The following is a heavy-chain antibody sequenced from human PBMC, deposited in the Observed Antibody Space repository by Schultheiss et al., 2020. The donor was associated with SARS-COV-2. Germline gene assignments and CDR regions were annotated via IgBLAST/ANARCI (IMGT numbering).Heavy chain of an antibody. CDR3: ARDGTAMAFEY. D-gene: IGHD5-18*01. CDR1: GYTFTSYG. CDR2: ISAYNGNT. Sequence: ASVKVSCKASGYTFTSYGISWVRQAPGQGLEWMGWISAYNGNTNYAQKLQGRVTMTRDTSTSTVYMELSSLRSEDTAVYYCARDGTAMAFEYWGQGTLVTVSS. V-gene: IGHV1-18*04. J-gene: IGHJ4*02.